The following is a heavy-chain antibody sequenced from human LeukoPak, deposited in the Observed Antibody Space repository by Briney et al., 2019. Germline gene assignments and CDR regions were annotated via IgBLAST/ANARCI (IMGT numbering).Heavy chain of an antibody. V-gene: IGHV3-53*01. CDR3: ARAGVQFGEFDFDY. D-gene: IGHD3-10*01. CDR1: GFTVISNY. Sequence: GSLRLSCAASGFTVISNYMSWVRQAPGKGLEWVSVIYSGGDTYYADSVKGRFTISRDNSKNTLYLQMNSLRAEDTAVYYCARAGVQFGEFDFDYWGQGTLVTVSS. CDR2: IYSGGDT. J-gene: IGHJ4*02.